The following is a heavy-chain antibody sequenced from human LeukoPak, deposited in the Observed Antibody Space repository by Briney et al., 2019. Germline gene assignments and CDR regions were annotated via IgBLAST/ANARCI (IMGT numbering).Heavy chain of an antibody. V-gene: IGHV4-31*03. D-gene: IGHD2-2*02. CDR1: GGSISSGGYY. CDR2: IYYSGST. CDR3: ARGRYCSSTSCYTVTYNSEFDY. Sequence: SETLSLTCTVSGGSISSGGYYWSWIRQHPGKGLEWIGYIYYSGSTYYNPSLKSRVTISVDTSKNQFSLKLSSVTAADTAVYYCARGRYCSSTSCYTVTYNSEFDYWGQGTLVTVSS. J-gene: IGHJ4*02.